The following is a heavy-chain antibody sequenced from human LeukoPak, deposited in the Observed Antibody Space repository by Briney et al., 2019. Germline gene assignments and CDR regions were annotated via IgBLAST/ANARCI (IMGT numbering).Heavy chain of an antibody. D-gene: IGHD2-15*01. CDR3: ARKYCSGGSCYPNDY. J-gene: IGHJ4*02. CDR1: GFTFSSYW. CDR2: IKQDGSEK. Sequence: GGSLRLSCAASGFTFSSYWMSWVRQAPGKGLEWVANIKQDGSEKYYVDSVKGRFTIYRDNAKNSLYLQMNSLRAEDTAVYYCARKYCSGGSCYPNDYWGQGTLVTVSS. V-gene: IGHV3-7*01.